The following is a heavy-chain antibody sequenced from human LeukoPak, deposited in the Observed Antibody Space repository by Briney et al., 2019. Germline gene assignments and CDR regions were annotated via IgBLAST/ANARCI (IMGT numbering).Heavy chain of an antibody. CDR3: ARQSGSYYYYFDY. CDR2: IYPGDSDT. Sequence: GESLKISCKGSGYSCTSYWIGWVRQMPGKGLEWMGIIYPGDSDTRYSPSFQGQVTISADKSISTAYLQWSSLKASDTAMYYCARQSGSYYYYFDYWGQGTLVTVSS. D-gene: IGHD1-26*01. CDR1: GYSCTSYW. V-gene: IGHV5-51*01. J-gene: IGHJ4*02.